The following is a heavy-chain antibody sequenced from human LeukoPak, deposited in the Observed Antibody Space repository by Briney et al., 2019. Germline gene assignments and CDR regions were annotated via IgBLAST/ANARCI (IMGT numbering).Heavy chain of an antibody. CDR2: ISGSGGST. V-gene: IGHV3-23*01. D-gene: IGHD1-26*01. CDR3: AKFRGYSGTNRDYFDY. Sequence: GGSLRLSCAASGFTCSSYAMSWVRQAPGKGLEWVSAISGSGGSTYYADSVKGRFTISRDNSKNTLYLQMNSLRAEDTAVYYCAKFRGYSGTNRDYFDYWGQGTLVTVSS. J-gene: IGHJ4*02. CDR1: GFTCSSYA.